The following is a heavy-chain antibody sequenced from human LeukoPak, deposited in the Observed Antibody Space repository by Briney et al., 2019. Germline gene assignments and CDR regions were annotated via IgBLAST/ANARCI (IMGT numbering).Heavy chain of an antibody. Sequence: ASVKVSCKASGYTFTSYGISWVRQAPGQGREWMGWISAYNGNTNYAQKLQGRVTMTTDTSTSTAYMELRSLRSDDTAVYYCARDSLGYCSSTSCSYGVYWGQGTLVTVSS. CDR3: ARDSLGYCSSTSCSYGVY. CDR2: ISAYNGNT. J-gene: IGHJ4*02. V-gene: IGHV1-18*01. CDR1: GYTFTSYG. D-gene: IGHD2-2*01.